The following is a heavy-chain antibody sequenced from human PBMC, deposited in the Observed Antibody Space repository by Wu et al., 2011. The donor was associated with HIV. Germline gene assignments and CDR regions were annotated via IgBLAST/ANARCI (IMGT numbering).Heavy chain of an antibody. CDR1: GGTFSSYG. J-gene: IGHJ6*03. CDR2: VIPILGTT. D-gene: IGHD3-3*01. V-gene: IGHV1-69*11. Sequence: QVQLVQSGAEVKKPGSSVKVSCKASGGTFSSYGISWVRQAPGQGPEWMGRVIPILGTTNYAQKFQGRVTITADESTSTAYMELSSLRSDDTAVYYCARAYDLWSGSGYYYYMDVWGKGTTVSVSS. CDR3: ARAYDLWSGSGYYYYMDV.